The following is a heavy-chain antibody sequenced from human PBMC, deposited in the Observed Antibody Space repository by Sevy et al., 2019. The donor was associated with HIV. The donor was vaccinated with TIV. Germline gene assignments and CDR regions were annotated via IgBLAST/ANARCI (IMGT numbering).Heavy chain of an antibody. CDR2: IYHSGST. V-gene: IGHV4-38-2*01. J-gene: IGHJ5*02. CDR3: ARLAVPRISSSGTYYNLGWFDV. Sequence: SETLSLTCAVSGYSISSGYLWAWIRQPPGRGLEWIGRIYHSGSTYYNSSLTSRVTISVDTSKNQFSLKLSSVTAADTAVYYCARLAVPRISSSGTYYNLGWFDVWGQGILVTVSS. CDR1: GYSISSGYL. D-gene: IGHD3-10*01.